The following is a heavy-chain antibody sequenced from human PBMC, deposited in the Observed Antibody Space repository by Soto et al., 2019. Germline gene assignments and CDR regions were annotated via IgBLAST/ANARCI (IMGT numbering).Heavy chain of an antibody. V-gene: IGHV1-46*03. J-gene: IGHJ4*02. D-gene: IGHD6-19*01. CDR3: ARVGSNRSGPNANDY. CDR2: INPSGGST. Sequence: QVQLVQSGAEVKKPGASVKVSCKASGYTFTSYYMHWVRQAPGQGLEWMGIINPSGGSTSYAQKFQGRVTMTRDTSTSTVYMELSSLRSEDTAVYCCARVGSNRSGPNANDYWGQGTLVTVSS. CDR1: GYTFTSYY.